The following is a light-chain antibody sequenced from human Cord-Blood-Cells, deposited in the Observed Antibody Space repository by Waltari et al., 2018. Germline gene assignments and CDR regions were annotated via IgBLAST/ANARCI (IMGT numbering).Light chain of an antibody. J-gene: IGLJ1*01. CDR3: CSYAGSSYV. CDR2: EVR. Sequence: QSALTQPASVSGSPGQSITISCTGTSSDVGSYNLVPWYQQHPGKAPKLMIYEVRKRPSGVSNRFSGSKSGNTASLTISGLQAEDEADYYCCSYAGSSYVFGTGTKVTVL. CDR1: SSDVGSYNL. V-gene: IGLV2-23*02.